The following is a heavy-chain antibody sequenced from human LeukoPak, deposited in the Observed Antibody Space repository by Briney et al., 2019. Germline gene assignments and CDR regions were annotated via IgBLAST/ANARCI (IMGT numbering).Heavy chain of an antibody. CDR1: GFTFGYYE. V-gene: IGHV3-48*03. D-gene: IGHD2-15*01. J-gene: IGHJ4*02. CDR3: ARGGRCSGDNCYATLYDY. CDR2: IKSGGRSI. Sequence: GGSLRLSCATSGFTFGYYEMNWVRQAPGKGLEWVSYIKSGGRSIYYADSVKGRSTISKDDAKNSLYLQMNGLRPEDTAIYYCARGGRCSGDNCYATLYDYWGQGTVVTVSS.